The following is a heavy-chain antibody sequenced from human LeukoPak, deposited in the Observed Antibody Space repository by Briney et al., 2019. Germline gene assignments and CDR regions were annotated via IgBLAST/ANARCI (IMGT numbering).Heavy chain of an antibody. CDR1: GYTFTSHY. D-gene: IGHD3-10*01. CDR2: INPNSGST. Sequence: ASMKVSCKASGYTFTSHYINWVRQAPGQGLEWMGIINPNSGSTDYAQKFRGRVILTRDTSTSTFHMELSSLRSEDTAVYYCARSEYYGSGSFDYWGQGTLVTVSS. CDR3: ARSEYYGSGSFDY. V-gene: IGHV1-46*01. J-gene: IGHJ4*02.